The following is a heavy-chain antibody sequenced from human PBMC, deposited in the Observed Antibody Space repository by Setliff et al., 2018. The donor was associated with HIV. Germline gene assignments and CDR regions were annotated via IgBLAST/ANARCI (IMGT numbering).Heavy chain of an antibody. CDR3: ARLRPTAFFDY. CDR1: GYTSSSYS. V-gene: IGHV1-46*01. J-gene: IGHJ4*02. CDR2: INPHGGST. Sequence: ASVKVSCKASGYTSSSYSLHWVRQAPGQGLEWMGVINPHGGSTNYAQKFQGRVTMTRDTSTSTVYMELSSLRSDDTAVYYCARLRPTAFFDYWGQGTLVTVSS. D-gene: IGHD3-3*01.